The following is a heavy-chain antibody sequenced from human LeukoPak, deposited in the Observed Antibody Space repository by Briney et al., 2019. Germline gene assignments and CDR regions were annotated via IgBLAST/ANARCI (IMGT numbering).Heavy chain of an antibody. CDR3: GRDQLGMFEDY. J-gene: IGHJ4*02. V-gene: IGHV3-7*01. D-gene: IGHD2-2*01. CDR1: GFSFSSYW. Sequence: PGGSLRLSCAASGFSFSSYWMSWVRQAPGKGLEWVANIKRDGSEKYYVDSVKGRFTISRDNAKNSLSLQMNSLRAEDTAVYYCGRDQLGMFEDYWGQGTLVTVSS. CDR2: IKRDGSEK.